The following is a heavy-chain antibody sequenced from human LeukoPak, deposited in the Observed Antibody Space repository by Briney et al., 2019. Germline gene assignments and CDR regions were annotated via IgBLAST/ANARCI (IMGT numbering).Heavy chain of an antibody. Sequence: SETLSLTCTVSGGSISSYYWSWILQPPGKGLEWIGYIYYSGSTNYNPSLKSRVTISVDTSKNQFSLKLSSVTAADTAVYYCAALPLMGATGDFDYWGQGTLVTVSS. V-gene: IGHV4-59*01. D-gene: IGHD1-26*01. CDR3: AALPLMGATGDFDY. J-gene: IGHJ4*02. CDR2: IYYSGST. CDR1: GGSISSYY.